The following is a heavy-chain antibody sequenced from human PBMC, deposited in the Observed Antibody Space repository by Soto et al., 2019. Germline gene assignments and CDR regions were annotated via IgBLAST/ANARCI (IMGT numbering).Heavy chain of an antibody. Sequence: HPGGSLRLSCAASGFTFSDYWMSWVHQAPGKGLEWVANINPPGSETHYVDSVKGRFTISRDNGKNSLYLQMNSLRPEDTALYYCARGRWSGFYQGHLDYWGQGTLVTVSS. J-gene: IGHJ4*02. CDR1: GFTFSDYW. V-gene: IGHV3-7*03. CDR2: INPPGSET. D-gene: IGHD3-3*01. CDR3: ARGRWSGFYQGHLDY.